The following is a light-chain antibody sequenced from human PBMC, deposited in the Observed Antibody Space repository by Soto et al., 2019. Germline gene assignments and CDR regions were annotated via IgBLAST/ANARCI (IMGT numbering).Light chain of an antibody. CDR3: QQYSTLPHT. J-gene: IGKJ2*01. V-gene: IGKV3-20*01. CDR2: GIS. CDR1: QSVSNSF. Sequence: ESVLTQSPDTLSLSPGDRATLSCRTSQSVSNSFFAWYQQKPGQAPRLLIYGISTRATGIPDRFSGSGSGKDFTLTISRLEPEDFVVYFCQQYSTLPHTFGHGTKLEVK.